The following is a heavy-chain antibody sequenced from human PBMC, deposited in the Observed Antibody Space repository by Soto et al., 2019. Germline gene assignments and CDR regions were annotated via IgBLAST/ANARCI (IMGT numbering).Heavy chain of an antibody. Sequence: GGSLRLSCVASGFNFDNYAMSWVRKPPGKGLEWVSFISVSGDDTYYADSVRGRFTISRDNYKSTLLLQMNSLRAEDTAVYFCARDLDYFDSRGYIRGNWFHPWGQGTLVTVSS. V-gene: IGHV3-23*01. CDR2: ISVSGDDT. CDR1: GFNFDNYA. CDR3: ARDLDYFDSRGYIRGNWFHP. D-gene: IGHD3-22*01. J-gene: IGHJ5*02.